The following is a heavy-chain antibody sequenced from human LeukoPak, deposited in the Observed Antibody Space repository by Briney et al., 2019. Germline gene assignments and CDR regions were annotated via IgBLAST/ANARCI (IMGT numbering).Heavy chain of an antibody. CDR3: ARTTMVRGVYDAFDI. V-gene: IGHV1-2*02. D-gene: IGHD3-10*01. CDR2: INPNSGGT. Sequence: ASVKVSCKASGYTFTSYGISWVRQAPGQGLEWMGWINPNSGGTNYAQKFQGRVTMTRDTSISTAYMELSRLRSDDTAVYYCARTTMVRGVYDAFDIWGQGTMVTVSS. CDR1: GYTFTSYG. J-gene: IGHJ3*02.